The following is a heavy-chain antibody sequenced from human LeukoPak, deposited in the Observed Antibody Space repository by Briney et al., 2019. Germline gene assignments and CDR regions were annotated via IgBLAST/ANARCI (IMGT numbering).Heavy chain of an antibody. CDR1: GDSISSGDYY. V-gene: IGHV4-61*02. CDR3: ARDSGWYTVFDY. J-gene: IGHJ4*02. Sequence: PSQTLSLTCTVSGDSISSGDYYWSWIRQPAGKGLEWIGRISSSGSTNYNPSLKSRVTISVDTSKNQFSLKLSSVTAADTAVYYCARDSGWYTVFDYWGQGTLVTVSS. CDR2: ISSSGST. D-gene: IGHD6-19*01.